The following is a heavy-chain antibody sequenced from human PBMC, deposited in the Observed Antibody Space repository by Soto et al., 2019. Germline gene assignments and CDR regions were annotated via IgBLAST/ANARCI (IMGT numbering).Heavy chain of an antibody. Sequence: GESLKISCKGSGYSFTSYWIGWVRQMPGKGLEWMGIIYPGDSDTRYSPSFQGQVTISAEKSISTAYLQWSSLKASDTAMYYCARLYYNYYDSSGPKLGDYFDYWGQGTLVTVSS. D-gene: IGHD3-22*01. J-gene: IGHJ4*02. V-gene: IGHV5-51*01. CDR3: ARLYYNYYDSSGPKLGDYFDY. CDR1: GYSFTSYW. CDR2: IYPGDSDT.